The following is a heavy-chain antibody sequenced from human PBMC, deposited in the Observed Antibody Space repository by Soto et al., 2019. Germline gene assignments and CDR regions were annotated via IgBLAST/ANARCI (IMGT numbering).Heavy chain of an antibody. D-gene: IGHD5-18*01. CDR1: GGSFSGYY. CDR2: INHSGGT. Sequence: SETLSLTCAVYGGSFSGYYWSWIRQPPGKGLEWIGEINHSGGTNYNPSLKSRVTISVDTSKNQFSLKLSSVTAADTAVYYCARQWSWIQLSPNWFDPWGQGTLVTVSS. J-gene: IGHJ5*02. V-gene: IGHV4-34*01. CDR3: ARQWSWIQLSPNWFDP.